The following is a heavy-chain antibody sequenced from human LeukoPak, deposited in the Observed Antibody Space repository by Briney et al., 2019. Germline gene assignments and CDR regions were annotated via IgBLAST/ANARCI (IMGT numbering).Heavy chain of an antibody. D-gene: IGHD3-22*01. CDR3: ARGRRSYYYDSSGYYYFDY. CDR2: IYYSGST. V-gene: IGHV4-39*01. J-gene: IGHJ4*02. Sequence: SETLSLTCTVSGGSISSSSYYWGWIRQPPGKGLEWIGSIYYSGSTYYNPSLKSRVTISVDTSKNQFSLKLSSVTAADTAVYYCARGRRSYYYDSSGYYYFDYWGQGTLVTVSS. CDR1: GGSISSSSYY.